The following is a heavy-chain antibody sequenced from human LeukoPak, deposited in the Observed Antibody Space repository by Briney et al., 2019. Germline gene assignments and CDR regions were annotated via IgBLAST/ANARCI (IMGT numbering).Heavy chain of an antibody. CDR3: TRVGYDILTGHATADY. CDR2: IRSKAYGGTT. J-gene: IGHJ4*02. Sequence: PGGSLRLSCTASGFTFGDYAMSWFRQAPGKGLEWVGFIRSKAYGGTTEYAASVKGRFTISRDDSKSIAYLQMNSLKTEDTAVYYCTRVGYDILTGHATADYWGQGTLVTVSS. CDR1: GFTFGDYA. V-gene: IGHV3-49*03. D-gene: IGHD3-9*01.